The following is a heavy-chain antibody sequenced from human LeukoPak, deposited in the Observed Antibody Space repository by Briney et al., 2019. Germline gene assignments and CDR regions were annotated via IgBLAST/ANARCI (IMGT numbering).Heavy chain of an antibody. CDR1: GGSFSGYY. V-gene: IGHV4-34*01. D-gene: IGHD2-8*01. J-gene: IGHJ4*02. CDR3: ARGRSNGWFY. CDR2: INHSGST. Sequence: PSETLSLTCAVYGGSFSGYYWSWIRQPPGKGLEWIGEINHSGSTNYNPSLKSRVTISVDTSKNQFSLKLSSVTAADTAVYYCARGRSNGWFYWGQRTLVTVSS.